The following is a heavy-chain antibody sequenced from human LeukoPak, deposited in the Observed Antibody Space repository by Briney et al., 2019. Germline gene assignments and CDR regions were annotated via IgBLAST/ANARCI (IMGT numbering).Heavy chain of an antibody. J-gene: IGHJ4*02. V-gene: IGHV3-48*03. CDR2: ISSSGSTI. D-gene: IGHD3-9*01. CDR3: ARDQGLNYDILTGYYLNPPFDY. Sequence: GGSLRLSCAASGFTFSSYEMNWVRQAPGKGLEWVSYISSSGSTIYYADSVKGRFTISRDNAKNSLYLQMNSLRAEDTAVYYYARDQGLNYDILTGYYLNPPFDYWGQGTLVTVSS. CDR1: GFTFSSYE.